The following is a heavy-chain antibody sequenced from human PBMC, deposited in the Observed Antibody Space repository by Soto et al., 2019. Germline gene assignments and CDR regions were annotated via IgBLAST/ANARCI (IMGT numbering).Heavy chain of an antibody. Sequence: EVQLVESGGGLVQPGGSLRLSCAASGFTFSSYWMSWVRQAPGKGLEWVANIKQDGSEKYYADSVKGRFTISRDNAKNSLYLQMNSLRAEDTAVYYCARDHNTYYYDSSGYYIPDYFDYWGQGTLVTVSS. CDR3: ARDHNTYYYDSSGYYIPDYFDY. CDR2: IKQDGSEK. V-gene: IGHV3-7*01. CDR1: GFTFSSYW. J-gene: IGHJ4*02. D-gene: IGHD3-22*01.